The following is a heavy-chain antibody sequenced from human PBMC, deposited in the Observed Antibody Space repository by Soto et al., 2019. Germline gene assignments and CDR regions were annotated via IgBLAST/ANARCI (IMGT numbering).Heavy chain of an antibody. D-gene: IGHD3-22*01. CDR2: IDPSDSYT. Sequence: PGESLKISCKGSGYSFTSYWISWVRQMPGKGLEWMGRIDPSDSYTNYSPSFQGQVTISADKSISTAYLQWSSLKASDAAMYYCARYYYDSSASGDPWGQGTLVTVSS. J-gene: IGHJ5*02. CDR3: ARYYYDSSASGDP. CDR1: GYSFTSYW. V-gene: IGHV5-10-1*04.